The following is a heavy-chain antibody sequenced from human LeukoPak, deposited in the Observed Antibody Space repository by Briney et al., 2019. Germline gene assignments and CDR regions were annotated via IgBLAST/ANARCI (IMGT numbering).Heavy chain of an antibody. D-gene: IGHD6-13*01. CDR2: TYYRSRWSN. CDR3: AKGIYGDSSSWHY. Sequence: SQTLSLTCAISGDSVFSIYAAWNWIRQSPSRGLEWLGRTYYRSRWSNDYAVSVKSRITINPDTSKNQFSLQLSSVTPEDTAVYYCAKGIYGDSSSWHYWGQGTLVIVSS. J-gene: IGHJ4*02. V-gene: IGHV6-1*01. CDR1: GDSVFSIYAA.